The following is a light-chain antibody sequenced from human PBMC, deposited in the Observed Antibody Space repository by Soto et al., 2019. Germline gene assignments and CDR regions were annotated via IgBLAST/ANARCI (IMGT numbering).Light chain of an antibody. J-gene: IGKJ5*01. CDR1: QDISNF. CDR2: AAS. V-gene: IGKV1-33*01. CDR3: QQYDNLPRT. Sequence: DIQMTQSPSSLSASVGDRVTITCQASQDISNFLNWYQQKPGKAPKLLIYAASNLETGVPGRFSGSGSGTDFTFTISSLQPEDVATYWCQQYDNLPRTFGQGTRLEIK.